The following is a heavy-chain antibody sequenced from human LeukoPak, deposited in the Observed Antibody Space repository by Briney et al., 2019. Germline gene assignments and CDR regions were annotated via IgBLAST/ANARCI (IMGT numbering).Heavy chain of an antibody. Sequence: GSLRLSCAASGFTFSSYAMSWVRQAPGKGLEWVSAISGSGGSTYYADSVKGRFTISRDNSKNTLYLQMNSLRAEDTAVYYCAKDQEGGYRPDYWGQGTLVTVSS. CDR1: GFTFSSYA. CDR2: ISGSGGST. CDR3: AKDQEGGYRPDY. V-gene: IGHV3-23*01. D-gene: IGHD5-18*01. J-gene: IGHJ4*02.